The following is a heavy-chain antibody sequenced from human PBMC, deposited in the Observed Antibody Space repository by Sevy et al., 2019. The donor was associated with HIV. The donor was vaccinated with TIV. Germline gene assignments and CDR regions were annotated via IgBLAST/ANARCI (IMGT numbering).Heavy chain of an antibody. CDR2: ISHSGST. CDR3: TRDFYDNRPRGFDP. J-gene: IGHJ5*02. CDR1: GDSISSSF. D-gene: IGHD3-22*01. Sequence: SETLSLTCTVSGDSISSSFWSWIRQPPGKGLEWIGYISHSGSTNYSPSLKSRVTISVDTSKNQFSLKVKSVTAADTAVYYCTRDFYDNRPRGFDPWGQGILVTVSS. V-gene: IGHV4-59*01.